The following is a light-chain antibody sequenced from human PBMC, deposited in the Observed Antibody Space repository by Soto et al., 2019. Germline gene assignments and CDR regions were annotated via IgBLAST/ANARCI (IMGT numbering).Light chain of an antibody. CDR2: GAS. Sequence: EIVLTQSPGTLSLSPGERATLSCRASQSVSSSYLAWYQQKPGQAPRLLIYGASSRATGIPDRFSGSGSGTDFTLTISRLEPEDVAVYYCQQDGCSPITLGQGTRLVIK. CDR3: QQDGCSPIT. V-gene: IGKV3-20*01. J-gene: IGKJ5*01. CDR1: QSVSSSY.